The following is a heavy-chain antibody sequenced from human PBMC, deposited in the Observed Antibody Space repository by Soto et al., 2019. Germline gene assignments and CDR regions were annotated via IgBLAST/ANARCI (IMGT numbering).Heavy chain of an antibody. CDR2: INHSGST. D-gene: IGHD3-10*01. CDR1: GGSFSGYY. J-gene: IGHJ6*02. Sequence: SETLSLTCAVYGGSFSGYYWSWIRQPPGKGLEWIGEINHSGSTNYNPSLKSRVTISVDTSKNRFSLKLSSVTAADTAVYYCAIVPSSYGSGSYPLDYYYYGMDVWGQGTTVTVSS. CDR3: AIVPSSYGSGSYPLDYYYYGMDV. V-gene: IGHV4-34*01.